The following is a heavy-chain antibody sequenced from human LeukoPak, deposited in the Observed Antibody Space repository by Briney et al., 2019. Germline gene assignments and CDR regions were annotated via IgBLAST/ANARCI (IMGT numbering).Heavy chain of an antibody. V-gene: IGHV3-30-3*01. CDR2: ISYDGSNK. CDR3: ARDAVTTGPYDV. CDR1: GFTFSSYA. Sequence: PGGSLRLSCAASGFTFSSYAMHWVRQAPGKGLEWVAVISYDGSNKYYADSVKGRFTISRDNSKNTLYLQMNSLRAEDTAVYYCARDAVTTGPYDVWGQGTTVTVSS. J-gene: IGHJ6*02. D-gene: IGHD4-17*01.